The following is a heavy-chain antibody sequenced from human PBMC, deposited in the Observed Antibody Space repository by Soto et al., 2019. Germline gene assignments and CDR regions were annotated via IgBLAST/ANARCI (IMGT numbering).Heavy chain of an antibody. CDR1: GFTFSSYG. J-gene: IGHJ5*02. D-gene: IGHD4-17*01. CDR2: ISYDGSNK. Sequence: GGSLRLSCAASGFTFSSYGMHWVRQAPGKGLEWVAVISYDGSNKYYADSVKGRFTISRDNSKNTLYLQMNSLRADDTAVYYCARDQTTGDWXDAWGQGAPVTVSS. CDR3: ARDQTTGDWXDA. V-gene: IGHV3-30*03.